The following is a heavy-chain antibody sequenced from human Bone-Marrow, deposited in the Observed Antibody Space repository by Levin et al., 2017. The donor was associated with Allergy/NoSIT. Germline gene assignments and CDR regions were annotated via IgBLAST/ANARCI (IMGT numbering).Heavy chain of an antibody. J-gene: IGHJ4*02. CDR3: ARGQINDGAYPFFDS. CDR1: GFSFSDYF. V-gene: IGHV3-11*01. Sequence: GGSLRLSCAASGFSFSDYFISWIRQVPGKGLEWISYISHTSKTIYYAPSVRGRFIISRDNAESSVSLQMSSLTVEDSAIYYCARGQINDGAYPFFDSWGQGTLVTVSS. CDR2: ISHTSKTI. D-gene: IGHD4/OR15-4a*01.